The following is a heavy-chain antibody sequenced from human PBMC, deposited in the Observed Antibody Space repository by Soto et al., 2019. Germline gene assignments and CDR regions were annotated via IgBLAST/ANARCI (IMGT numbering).Heavy chain of an antibody. J-gene: IGHJ6*02. CDR3: ARGGYCSGGSCYSDSRGLDYVMDF. Sequence: PSETLCLTCAVYGGSFSGYYWSWIRQPPGKGLEWIGEINHSGSTNYNPSLKSRVTISVDTSRNQFSLKLSHVTAADTAVYYCARGGYCSGGSCYSDSRGLDYVMDFCGQGTTVTVS. V-gene: IGHV4-34*01. D-gene: IGHD2-15*01. CDR1: GGSFSGYY. CDR2: INHSGST.